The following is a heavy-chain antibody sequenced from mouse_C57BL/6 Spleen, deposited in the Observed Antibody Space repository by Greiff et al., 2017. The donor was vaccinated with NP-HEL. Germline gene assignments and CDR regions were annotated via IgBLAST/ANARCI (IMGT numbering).Heavy chain of an antibody. CDR1: GFNIKDYY. CDR2: IDPEDGDT. Sequence: EVQLQQSGAELVRPGASVKLSCTASGFNIKDYYMHWVKQRPEQGLEWIGRIDPEDGDTEYAPKFQGKATMTAVTSSNTAYLQLSSLTSEDTAVYYCTTGDYGSSWFAYWGQGTLVTVSA. CDR3: TTGDYGSSWFAY. J-gene: IGHJ3*01. D-gene: IGHD1-1*01. V-gene: IGHV14-1*01.